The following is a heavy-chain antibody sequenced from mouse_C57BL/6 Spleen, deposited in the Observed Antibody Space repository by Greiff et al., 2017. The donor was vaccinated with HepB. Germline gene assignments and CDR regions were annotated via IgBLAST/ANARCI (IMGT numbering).Heavy chain of an antibody. Sequence: VQLQQSGAELVRPGASVKLSCKASGYTFTDYYINWVKQRPGQGLEWIARIYPGSGNTYYNEKFKGKATLTAEKSSSTAYMQLSSLTSEDSAVYFCARFITTVVATGYVDYWGQGTTLTVSS. J-gene: IGHJ2*01. D-gene: IGHD1-1*01. V-gene: IGHV1-76*01. CDR1: GYTFTDYY. CDR2: IYPGSGNT. CDR3: ARFITTVVATGYVDY.